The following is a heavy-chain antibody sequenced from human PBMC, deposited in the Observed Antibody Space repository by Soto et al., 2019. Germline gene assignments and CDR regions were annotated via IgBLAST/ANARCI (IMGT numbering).Heavy chain of an antibody. CDR2: INTDESSR. CDR1: GFIFNSYW. CDR3: ARDRVPQLGYYGMDV. Sequence: PGGYLRLSCAASGFIFNSYWMHWVRQAPGKGLVWVSRINTDESSRSYADSVKGRFTISRDNAKNTLYLQMNSLRAEDTAVYFCARDRVPQLGYYGMDVWGQGTTVTVSS. D-gene: IGHD2-2*01. V-gene: IGHV3-74*01. J-gene: IGHJ6*02.